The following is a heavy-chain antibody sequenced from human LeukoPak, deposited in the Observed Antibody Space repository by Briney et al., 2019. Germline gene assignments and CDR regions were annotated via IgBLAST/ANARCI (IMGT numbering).Heavy chain of an antibody. Sequence: GGSLRLSCAASGFTFSSYAMSWVRQAPGKGLEWVSAISGSGGSTYYADSVKGRFTISRDNSKNTLYLQMNSLRAEDTAEYYCAKTELTSPSDFWSGYWSPNWFDPWGQGTLVTVSS. D-gene: IGHD3-3*01. V-gene: IGHV3-23*01. CDR3: AKTELTSPSDFWSGYWSPNWFDP. CDR1: GFTFSSYA. J-gene: IGHJ5*02. CDR2: ISGSGGST.